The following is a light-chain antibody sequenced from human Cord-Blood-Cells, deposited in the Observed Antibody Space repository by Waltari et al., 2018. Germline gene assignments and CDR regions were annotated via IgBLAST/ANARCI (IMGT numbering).Light chain of an antibody. V-gene: IGKV1-39*01. Sequence: DIQMTQSPSSLSASVGDRLTLTRRASQSISSYLNWYQQKPGKAPKLLIYAASSLQSGVPSRFSGSGSGTEFTLTISSLQPEDFATYYCQQSYSTPWTFGQGTKVEIK. CDR2: AAS. CDR3: QQSYSTPWT. CDR1: QSISSY. J-gene: IGKJ1*01.